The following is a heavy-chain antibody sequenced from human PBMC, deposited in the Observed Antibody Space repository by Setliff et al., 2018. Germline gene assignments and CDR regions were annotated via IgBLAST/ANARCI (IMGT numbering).Heavy chain of an antibody. V-gene: IGHV3-11*05. J-gene: IGHJ5*02. CDR2: IRSSNSYT. CDR1: GFTFSDYY. Sequence: PGGSLRLSCVVSGFTFSDYYMSWIRQAPGKGLEWVSYIRSSNSYTNYADSVKGRFTISRDNAKNSLYLQMNSLRAEDTAVYYCARDPNGDYVGAFDPWGQGILVTVPQ. D-gene: IGHD4-17*01. CDR3: ARDPNGDYVGAFDP.